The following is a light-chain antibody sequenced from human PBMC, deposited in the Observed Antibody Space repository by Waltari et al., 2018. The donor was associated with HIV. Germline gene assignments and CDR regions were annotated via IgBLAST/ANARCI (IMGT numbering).Light chain of an antibody. Sequence: QSALTQPASVSGSPGQSITMSCTGTSSDVGSCKLVSWYQQHPGKAPKLIIYEVNKRPPGITNRFSGFKSGNTASLTITGLQAEDEADYHCCSYAIGGTFVFGGGTKVTVL. J-gene: IGLJ2*01. CDR2: EVN. V-gene: IGLV2-23*02. CDR3: CSYAIGGTFV. CDR1: SSDVGSCKL.